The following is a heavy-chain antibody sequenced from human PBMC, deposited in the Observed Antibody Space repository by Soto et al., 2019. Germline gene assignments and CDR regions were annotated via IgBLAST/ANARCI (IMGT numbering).Heavy chain of an antibody. Sequence: QVQLQQWGAGLLKPSETLSLTCAVYGGSFSGYYWSWIRQPPGKGLEWIGEINHSGSTNYNPSLKSRVTISVDTSKNQFSLKLSSVTAADTAVYYCARAGGKERGGVDPTTVTVVFDYWGQGTLVTVSS. CDR2: INHSGST. CDR3: ARAGGKERGGVDPTTVTVVFDY. J-gene: IGHJ4*02. CDR1: GGSFSGYY. V-gene: IGHV4-34*01. D-gene: IGHD4-17*01.